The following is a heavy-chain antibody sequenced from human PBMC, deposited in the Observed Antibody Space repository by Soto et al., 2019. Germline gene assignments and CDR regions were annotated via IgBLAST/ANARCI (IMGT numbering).Heavy chain of an antibody. J-gene: IGHJ5*02. Sequence: QVQLQQWGAGLLKPSETLSLTCAVYGGSFSGYYWSWIRQPPGKGLEWIGEINHSGSTNYNPSLKSRVTISVDTSKNQYSLKLSSVTAADTAVYYCARGPEETARDTIFGVVHSWFDPWGQGTLVTVSS. CDR2: INHSGST. D-gene: IGHD3-3*01. V-gene: IGHV4-34*01. CDR1: GGSFSGYY. CDR3: ARGPEETARDTIFGVVHSWFDP.